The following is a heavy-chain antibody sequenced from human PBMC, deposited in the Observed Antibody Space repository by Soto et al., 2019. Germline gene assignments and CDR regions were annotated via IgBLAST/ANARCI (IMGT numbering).Heavy chain of an antibody. CDR1: GFTFSSYA. D-gene: IGHD6-19*01. CDR2: ISYDGSNT. J-gene: IGHJ4*02. CDR3: ARAYNSGWSYHFDY. V-gene: IGHV3-30-3*01. Sequence: QVQLVESGGGVVQPGTSLRLSCAASGFTFSSYAMHWVRQAPGKGLEWVAVISYDGSNTYYADSVKGRFTISRDNSKNTLYLQMNSLRAEDTAVYYCARAYNSGWSYHFDYWGQGTLVTVSS.